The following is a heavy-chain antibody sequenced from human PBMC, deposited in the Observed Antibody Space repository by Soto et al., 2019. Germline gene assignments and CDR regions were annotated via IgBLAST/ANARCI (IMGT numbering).Heavy chain of an antibody. J-gene: IGHJ5*02. V-gene: IGHV4-28*01. Sequence: SETLSLTCAVSGYSISSSNWWGWIRQPPGKGLEWIGYIYYSGSTYYNPSLKSRVIMSVDTSNNQFSLKLTSVTVVDTAVYYCARGVLSNFHWFTPWGQGTPVTVSS. D-gene: IGHD3-3*01. CDR2: IYYSGST. CDR1: GYSISSSNW. CDR3: ARGVLSNFHWFTP.